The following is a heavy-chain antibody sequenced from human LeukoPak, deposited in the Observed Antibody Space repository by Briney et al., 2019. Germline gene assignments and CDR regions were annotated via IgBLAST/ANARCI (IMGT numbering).Heavy chain of an antibody. J-gene: IGHJ3*02. CDR1: HYTFTTYG. CDR3: ARGNRDIVIVPTAIGWAAFDI. D-gene: IGHD2-2*02. V-gene: IGHV1-18*01. CDR2: ISAYNGNT. Sequence: ASVNVAFKASHYTFTTYGISWVRPAPGQGLEWMGWISAYNGNTNYARKLQGRVNMTTDTSTSTAYMELRSLRSDDTAVYYCARGNRDIVIVPTAIGWAAFDIWGQGTMVTVSS.